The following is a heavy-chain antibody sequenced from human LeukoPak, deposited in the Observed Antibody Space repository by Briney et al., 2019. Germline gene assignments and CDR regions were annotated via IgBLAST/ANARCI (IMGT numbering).Heavy chain of an antibody. Sequence: GGSLRLSCAASGFTFDDYGMSWVRQAPGKGLEWVSGINWNGGSTGYADSVKGRFTISRDNAKNSLYLQMNSLKADDTAVYYCARGGPYGSFDYWGQGTLVTVSS. CDR2: INWNGGST. J-gene: IGHJ4*02. V-gene: IGHV3-20*04. CDR3: ARGGPYGSFDY. CDR1: GFTFDDYG. D-gene: IGHD4-17*01.